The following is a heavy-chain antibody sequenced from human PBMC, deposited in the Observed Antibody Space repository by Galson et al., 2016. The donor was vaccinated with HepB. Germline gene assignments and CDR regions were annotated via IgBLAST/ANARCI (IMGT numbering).Heavy chain of an antibody. CDR2: ISASGGTT. V-gene: IGHV3-23*01. CDR1: GFTFRHYA. CDR3: AKDGPPGDFAARPYYFDY. D-gene: IGHD6-6*01. J-gene: IGHJ4*02. Sequence: SLRLSCAASGFTFRHYAMSWVRQAPGKGLEWVSAISASGGTTYYADSGKGRFTISRDNSKNTLYLEMYRLRAEDTAVYYCAKDGPPGDFAARPYYFDYCGQGTLVTVSS.